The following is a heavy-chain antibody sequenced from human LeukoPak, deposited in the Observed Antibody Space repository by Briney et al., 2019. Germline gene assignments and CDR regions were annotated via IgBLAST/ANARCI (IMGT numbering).Heavy chain of an antibody. Sequence: PGGSLRLSCAASGFTFSSYAMSWVRQAPGKGLEWVSAISGSGGSTYYADSVKGRFTISRDNSKNTLYLQMNSLRAEDTAVYYCAKDLLYYDILTGYYHDAFDIWGQGTMVTVSS. J-gene: IGHJ3*02. D-gene: IGHD3-9*01. CDR1: GFTFSSYA. V-gene: IGHV3-23*01. CDR2: ISGSGGST. CDR3: AKDLLYYDILTGYYHDAFDI.